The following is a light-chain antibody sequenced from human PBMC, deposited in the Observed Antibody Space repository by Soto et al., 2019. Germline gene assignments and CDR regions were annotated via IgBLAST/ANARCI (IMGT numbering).Light chain of an antibody. CDR3: QQYNNWPPDRT. V-gene: IGKV3-15*01. CDR1: QSVGSN. Sequence: EIVMTQSPATLSVSPGERATLSCRASQSVGSNLAWYQQKPGQAPRLLIYGASTRATGIPARFSGSGSGTAFTPTISSLQAEDFAIYCCQQYNNWPPDRTFGQGTKVEIK. J-gene: IGKJ1*01. CDR2: GAS.